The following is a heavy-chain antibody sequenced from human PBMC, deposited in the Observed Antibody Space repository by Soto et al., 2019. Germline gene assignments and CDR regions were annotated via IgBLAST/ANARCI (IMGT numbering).Heavy chain of an antibody. CDR1: GFTFSSDA. CDR2: ISGSGGST. Sequence: PWGSLRLSCAASGFTFSSDAMSWFRQAPGKGLEWVSAISGSGGSTYYADSVKGRFTISRDNSKNTLYLQMNSLRAEDTAVYYCEKTYYYDSSGPTLLNVFAFWGQGPIVTVSS. CDR3: EKTYYYDSSGPTLLNVFAF. J-gene: IGHJ3*01. V-gene: IGHV3-23*01. D-gene: IGHD3-22*01.